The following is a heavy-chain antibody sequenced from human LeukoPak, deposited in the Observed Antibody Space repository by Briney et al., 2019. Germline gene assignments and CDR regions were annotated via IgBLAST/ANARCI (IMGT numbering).Heavy chain of an antibody. Sequence: GSLRLSCTASGFTFGDYAMSWVRQAPGKGLEWVGFIRSKAYGGTTEYAASVKGRFTISRDDSKSIAYLQMNSLKTEDTAVYYCTRASLRGYYGSGSYPYYMDVWGKGTTVTISS. D-gene: IGHD3-10*01. J-gene: IGHJ6*03. CDR2: IRSKAYGGTT. V-gene: IGHV3-49*04. CDR1: GFTFGDYA. CDR3: TRASLRGYYGSGSYPYYMDV.